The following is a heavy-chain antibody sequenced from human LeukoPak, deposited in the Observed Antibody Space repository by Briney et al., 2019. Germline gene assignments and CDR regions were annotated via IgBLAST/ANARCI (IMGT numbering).Heavy chain of an antibody. CDR1: EFAFSTYR. Sequence: GGSLRLSCAASEFAFSTYRMSWVREAPGKGLEWVANIKQDGSEKYYVDSVKGRFTISRDNAKNSLYLQMNSLRAEDTAVYFCASGRVVTAIYAFDIWGQGTMVTVSS. D-gene: IGHD2-21*02. V-gene: IGHV3-7*01. J-gene: IGHJ3*02. CDR2: IKQDGSEK. CDR3: ASGRVVTAIYAFDI.